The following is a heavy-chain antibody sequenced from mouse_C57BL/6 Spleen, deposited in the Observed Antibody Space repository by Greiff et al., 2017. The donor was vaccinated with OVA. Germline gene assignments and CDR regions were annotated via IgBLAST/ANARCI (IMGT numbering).Heavy chain of an antibody. CDR3: ARTSSGLYYFGY. J-gene: IGHJ2*01. V-gene: IGHV1-81*01. CDR2: IYPRSGNT. Sequence: QVQLQQSGAELARPGASVKLSCKASGYTFTSYGISWVQPSTGQGLEWIGEIYPRSGNTYYNEKFKGKATLTADKSSSTAYMELRSLTSEDSAVYFCARTSSGLYYFGYWGQGTTLTVSS. D-gene: IGHD3-2*02. CDR1: GYTFTSYG.